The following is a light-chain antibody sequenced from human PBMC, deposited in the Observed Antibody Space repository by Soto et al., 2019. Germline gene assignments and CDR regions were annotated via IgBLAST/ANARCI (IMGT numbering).Light chain of an antibody. CDR1: QSLTSW. CDR3: QEYTDNSGT. CDR2: DAS. J-gene: IGKJ1*01. Sequence: DIQMTQSPSTLSASVGDRVTITCRASQSLTSWLAWYQQKPGKAPQLLIYDASSLESGVPSRFSGSESGTEFTLTLTSLQPDDSATYYCQEYTDNSGTFGQGTKVEIK. V-gene: IGKV1-5*01.